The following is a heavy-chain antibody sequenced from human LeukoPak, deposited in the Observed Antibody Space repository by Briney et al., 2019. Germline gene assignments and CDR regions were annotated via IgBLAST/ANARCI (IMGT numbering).Heavy chain of an antibody. CDR1: GFTFSSYS. Sequence: GGSLRLSCAASGFTFSSYSMNWVRQAPGKGLEWVSSISSSSSYIYYADSVKGRFTISRDNAKNSLYLQMNSLRAEDTAVYYCARDTGYCSGGSCYPYPLDYWGQETLVTVSS. J-gene: IGHJ4*02. D-gene: IGHD2-15*01. V-gene: IGHV3-21*01. CDR3: ARDTGYCSGGSCYPYPLDY. CDR2: ISSSSSYI.